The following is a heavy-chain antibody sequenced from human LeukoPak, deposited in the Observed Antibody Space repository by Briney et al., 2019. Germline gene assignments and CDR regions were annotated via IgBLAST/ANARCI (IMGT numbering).Heavy chain of an antibody. CDR1: GGSFSGYY. Sequence: SETLSLTCAVYGGSFSGYYWSWIRQPPGKGLEWKGEINHSGSTNYNPSLKSRATISVGTSKTQFSLKLSSVSAADAAVYYCARRLGYCSNTSCRFDPWGQGTLVTVSS. V-gene: IGHV4-34*01. CDR2: INHSGST. J-gene: IGHJ5*02. CDR3: ARRLGYCSNTSCRFDP. D-gene: IGHD2-2*01.